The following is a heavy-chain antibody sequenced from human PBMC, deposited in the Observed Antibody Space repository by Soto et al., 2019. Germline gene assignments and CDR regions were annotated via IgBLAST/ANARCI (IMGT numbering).Heavy chain of an antibody. D-gene: IGHD2-15*01. Sequence: SLRLSCAASGFTFSSYGMHWVRQAPGNGLEWVAVIWYDGINKYYADSVKGRFTISRDNSKNTLYLQMNSLRAEDTAVYYCARDGYCSGGSCYSVPVFDYWGQGTLVTVSS. V-gene: IGHV3-33*01. CDR3: ARDGYCSGGSCYSVPVFDY. CDR2: IWYDGINK. J-gene: IGHJ4*02. CDR1: GFTFSSYG.